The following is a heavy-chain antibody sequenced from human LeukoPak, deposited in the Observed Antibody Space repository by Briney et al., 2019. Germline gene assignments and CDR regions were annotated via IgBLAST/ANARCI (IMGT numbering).Heavy chain of an antibody. J-gene: IGHJ6*04. D-gene: IGHD6-13*01. V-gene: IGHV3-30*18. CDR3: AKVVQYSSSWYGSYYYGMDV. CDR2: ISYDGSNK. Sequence: GGSLRLSCAASGFTFSSYGMHWVRQAPGKGLEWVPVISYDGSNKYYADSVKGRFTISRDNSKNTLYLQMNSLRAEDTAVYYCAKVVQYSSSWYGSYYYGMDVWGKGTTVTVSS. CDR1: GFTFSSYG.